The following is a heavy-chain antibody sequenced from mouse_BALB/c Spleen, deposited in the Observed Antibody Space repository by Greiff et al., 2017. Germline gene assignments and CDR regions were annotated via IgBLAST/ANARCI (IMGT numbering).Heavy chain of an antibody. Sequence: DVMLVESGGGLVKPGGSLKLSCAASGFTFSSYAMSWVRQTPEKRLEWVASISSGGSTYYPDSVKGRFTISRDNARNILYLQMSSLRSEDTAMYYCARGGITTVVATDFDYWGQGTTLTVSS. J-gene: IGHJ2*01. CDR3: ARGGITTVVATDFDY. V-gene: IGHV5-6-5*01. CDR2: ISSGGST. CDR1: GFTFSSYA. D-gene: IGHD1-1*01.